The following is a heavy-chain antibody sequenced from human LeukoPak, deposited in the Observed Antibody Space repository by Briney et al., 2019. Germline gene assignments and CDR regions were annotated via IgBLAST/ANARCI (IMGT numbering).Heavy chain of an antibody. CDR3: ARDSGVAGFDY. CDR1: GDSVSINSAA. J-gene: IGHJ4*02. D-gene: IGHD1-26*01. Sequence: SQTLSLTCGISGDSVSINSAALNWIRQSPSRGLEWLGRTYYRSKWYSEYVVSVKSRITVNPDTSKNQFSLQLNSVTPEDTAVYYCARDSGVAGFDYWGQGTLVTVSS. V-gene: IGHV6-1*01. CDR2: TYYRSKWYS.